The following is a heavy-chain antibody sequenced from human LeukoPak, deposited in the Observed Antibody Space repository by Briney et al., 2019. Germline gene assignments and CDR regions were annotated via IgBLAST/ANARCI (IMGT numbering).Heavy chain of an antibody. J-gene: IGHJ6*03. CDR2: IYYSGST. CDR1: GGSISSSSYY. V-gene: IGHV4-39*01. CDR3: ARHQEAMVRGVLYYMDV. D-gene: IGHD3-10*01. Sequence: SETLSLTCTVSGGSISSSSYYWGWIRQPPGKGLEWIGSIYYSGSTYYNPSLKSRVTISVDTSKNQFSLRLSSVTAADTAVYYCARHQEAMVRGVLYYMDVWGKGTTVTISS.